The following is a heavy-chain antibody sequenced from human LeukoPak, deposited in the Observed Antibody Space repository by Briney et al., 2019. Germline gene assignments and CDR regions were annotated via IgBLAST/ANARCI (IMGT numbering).Heavy chain of an antibody. CDR2: IYRSGST. D-gene: IGHD4-17*01. Sequence: PSDTLSLTCSGSNYSISNSLYWGWLRPPPGKGLEWIGSIYRSGSTFYNPSLKSRVTISLDTSKNQFSLKLSSVTAADTAVYFCARGTYGYYMDVWGKGTTVTVSS. J-gene: IGHJ6*03. V-gene: IGHV4-38-2*02. CDR1: NYSISNSLY. CDR3: ARGTYGYYMDV.